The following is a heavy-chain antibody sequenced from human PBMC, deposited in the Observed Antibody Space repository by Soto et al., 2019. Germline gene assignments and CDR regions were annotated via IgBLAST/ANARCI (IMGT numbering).Heavy chain of an antibody. J-gene: IGHJ3*02. V-gene: IGHV5-51*01. CDR1: GYSFTGYW. Sequence: GESLKISCKASGYSFTGYWIGWVRQMPGKGLEWMGIIYPGDSDTRYSPSFQGQVTISADKSISTAYLQWSSLKASDTAMYYCARPYKSPKKGHDAFDIRGQGTMVTVSS. CDR3: ARPYKSPKKGHDAFDI. CDR2: IYPGDSDT. D-gene: IGHD1-1*01.